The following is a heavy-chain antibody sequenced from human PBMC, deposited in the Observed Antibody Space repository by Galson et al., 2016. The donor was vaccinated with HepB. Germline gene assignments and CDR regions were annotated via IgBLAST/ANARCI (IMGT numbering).Heavy chain of an antibody. J-gene: IGHJ4*02. Sequence: SLRLSCADSGFSFSNSGMSWVRQAPGRGLEWVSGITRSGDATHYEDFVKGRFTISRDNSKTTLYLYMNNLTAGDTAIYYCGKHGGFDYWGQGALVTVAS. CDR2: ITRSGDAT. CDR1: GFSFSNSG. D-gene: IGHD3-16*01. V-gene: IGHV3-23*01. CDR3: GKHGGFDY.